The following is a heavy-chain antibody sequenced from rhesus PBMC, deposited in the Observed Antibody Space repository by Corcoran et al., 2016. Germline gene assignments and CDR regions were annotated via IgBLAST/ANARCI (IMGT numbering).Heavy chain of an antibody. Sequence: QVQLQESGPGPVKPSETLSLTRAVSGGSISSGYYYWSWIRQAPGKGLVWIGYIYGSGSGTNYNPALKSRVTLSVDTSKKQLSLKLGSVTAADTAVYYCASSAQQRLVSFDYWGQGVLVTVSS. CDR3: ASSAQQRLVSFDY. J-gene: IGHJ4*01. CDR2: IYGSGSGT. V-gene: IGHV4S11*01. CDR1: GGSISSGYYY. D-gene: IGHD6S26*01.